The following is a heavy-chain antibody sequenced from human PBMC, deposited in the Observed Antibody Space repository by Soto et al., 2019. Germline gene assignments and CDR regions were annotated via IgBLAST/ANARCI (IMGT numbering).Heavy chain of an antibody. CDR1: GESISSSSYY. D-gene: IGHD2-21*02. V-gene: IGHV4-39*01. J-gene: IGHJ4*02. CDR2: IYYSGRT. CDR3: ARQRTTVVTQAYFDH. Sequence: KLPETLSLPCIFSGESISSSSYYWGWIRQPPGKGLEWIGSIYYSGRTYYNPSFKSRVTISIDTSKNQFSLKLSSVTATDTAVYYCARQRTTVVTQAYFDHWGQGALVTVSS.